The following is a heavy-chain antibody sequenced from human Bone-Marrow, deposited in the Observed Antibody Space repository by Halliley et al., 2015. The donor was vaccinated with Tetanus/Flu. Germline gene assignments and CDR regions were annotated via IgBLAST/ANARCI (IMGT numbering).Heavy chain of an antibody. Sequence: VSFFSGSGSSTFYADSVKGRFTVSRDDSKKTLFLQMNSLRADDTAIYYCAKYRGYYIREAVDHWGQGTLVTVSS. CDR2: FSGSGSST. V-gene: IGHV3-23*01. J-gene: IGHJ4*02. CDR3: AKYRGYYIREAVDH. D-gene: IGHD3-3*01.